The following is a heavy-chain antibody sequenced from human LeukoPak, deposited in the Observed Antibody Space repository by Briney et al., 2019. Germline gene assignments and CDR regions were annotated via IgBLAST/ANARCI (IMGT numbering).Heavy chain of an antibody. J-gene: IGHJ5*02. V-gene: IGHV1-18*01. CDR1: GYTFTSYG. CDR2: MSAYNGNT. CDR3: ARDLGPGLRWFDP. Sequence: GASVKVSCKASGYTFTSYGISWVRRAPGQGLEWMGWMSAYNGNTNYAQKLQGRVTMTTDTSTSTAYMELRSLRSDHTAVYYCARDLGPGLRWFDPWGQGTLVTVSS.